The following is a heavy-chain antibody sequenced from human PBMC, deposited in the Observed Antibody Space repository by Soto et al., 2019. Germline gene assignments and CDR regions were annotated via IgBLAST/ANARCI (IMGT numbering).Heavy chain of an antibody. V-gene: IGHV3-74*01. CDR1: GFTFSSYW. D-gene: IGHD6-13*01. CDR3: ARDCSSSLLGMDV. CDR2: INSDGSST. Sequence: EVQLVESGGGLVQPGGSLRLSCAASGFTFSSYWMHWVRQAPGKGLVWVSRINSDGSSTSYADSVKGRFTISRDNPKNPLYLQMDSLRAEDTAVYYCARDCSSSLLGMDVLGQGTTVTVSS. J-gene: IGHJ6*02.